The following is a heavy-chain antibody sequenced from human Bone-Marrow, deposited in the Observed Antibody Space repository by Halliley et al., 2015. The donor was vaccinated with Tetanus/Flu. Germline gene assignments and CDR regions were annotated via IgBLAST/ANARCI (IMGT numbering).Heavy chain of an antibody. CDR3: ARVRSTGDINWFDP. Sequence: IGYIFYYGSPNYNPSLRSRVSMLVDTSKNQFSLTLSSVTAADTAVYYCARVRSTGDINWFDPWGQGTLVTVSS. D-gene: IGHD5-12*01. J-gene: IGHJ5*02. CDR2: IFYYGSP. V-gene: IGHV4-59*01.